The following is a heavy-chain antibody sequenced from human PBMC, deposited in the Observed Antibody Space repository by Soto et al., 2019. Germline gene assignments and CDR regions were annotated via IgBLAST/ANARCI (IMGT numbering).Heavy chain of an antibody. CDR2: MNPSGGVT. CDR1: GYTFTDYY. D-gene: IGHD1-26*01. V-gene: IGHV1-46*03. J-gene: IGHJ6*03. Sequence: QVQLVQSGAEVKKPGASVRISCKSSGYTFTDYYLHWVRQAPGQGFEWMGIMNPSGGVTSYAQMFQGRVGVTRETSTTTVYMQLSSLRPEDTAVYYCASSEAAPTTTYYYWYIDVWGKGTTVTVSS. CDR3: ASSEAAPTTTYYYWYIDV.